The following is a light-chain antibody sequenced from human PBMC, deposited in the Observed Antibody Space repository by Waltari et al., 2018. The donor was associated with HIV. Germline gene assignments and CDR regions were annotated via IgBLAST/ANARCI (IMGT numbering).Light chain of an antibody. Sequence: EIVMKLYPAPLSVSPGERASLSCRASQGVSRNLAWYQQKPGQAPRLLIYGASTRATGIPARFSGSGSGTEFTLTISSLQSEDFAVYYCQQYNNWGTFGQGTKVEIK. CDR2: GAS. V-gene: IGKV3-15*01. J-gene: IGKJ1*01. CDR3: QQYNNWGT. CDR1: QGVSRN.